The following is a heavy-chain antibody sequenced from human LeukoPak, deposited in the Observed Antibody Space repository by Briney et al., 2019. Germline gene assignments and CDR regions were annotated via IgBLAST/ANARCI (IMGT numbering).Heavy chain of an antibody. D-gene: IGHD1-26*01. J-gene: IGHJ4*02. CDR3: ARDRRYSGSYYSPSRDY. CDR2: INPNSGGT. Sequence: ASVKVPCKASGYTFTGYYMHWVRQAPGQGLEWMGWINPNSGGTNYAQKFQGRVTMTRDTSISTAYMELSRLRSDDTAVYYCARDRRYSGSYYSPSRDYWGQGTLVTVSS. CDR1: GYTFTGYY. V-gene: IGHV1-2*02.